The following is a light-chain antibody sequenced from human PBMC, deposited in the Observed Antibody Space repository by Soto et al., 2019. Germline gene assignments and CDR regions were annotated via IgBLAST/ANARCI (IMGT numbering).Light chain of an antibody. V-gene: IGKV3-20*01. J-gene: IGKJ1*01. CDR2: GAS. Sequence: EIVLTQSPGTLSLSPGERATLSCRASQSVSSSYLVWHQQKPAQAPRLLIYGASNRATGIPDRFSGSGSGTDFTLTISRLEPEDFAVYYCQQWGSSSWTFGQGTKVDI. CDR3: QQWGSSSWT. CDR1: QSVSSSY.